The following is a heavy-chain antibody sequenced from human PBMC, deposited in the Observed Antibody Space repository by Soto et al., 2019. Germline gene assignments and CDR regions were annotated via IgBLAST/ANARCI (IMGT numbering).Heavy chain of an antibody. V-gene: IGHV3-23*01. D-gene: IGHD5-12*01. J-gene: IGHJ4*02. Sequence: EVQLLESGGGLVQPGGSLRLSCAASGFTFSSFAMTWVRQAPGKGLEWVSSVSGSGGRTSYADSVKGRVTIARDNSNNTQYLQFNSLRAEVTAVYYYTIVANDHWGQGTLVIVSS. CDR3: TIVANDH. CDR2: VSGSGGRT. CDR1: GFTFSSFA.